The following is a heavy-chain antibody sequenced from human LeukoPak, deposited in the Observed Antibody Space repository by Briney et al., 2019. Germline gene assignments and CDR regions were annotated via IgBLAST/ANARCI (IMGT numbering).Heavy chain of an antibody. V-gene: IGHV4-61*02. Sequence: TSETPSLTCTVSGGSISSGSYYWSWIRQPAGKGLEWIGRIYTSGSTNYNPSLKSRVTISVDTSKNQFSLKLSSVTAADTAVYYCARERVWRYCGGDSCGWFDPWGQGTLVTVSS. D-gene: IGHD2-21*02. CDR2: IYTSGST. J-gene: IGHJ5*02. CDR3: ARERVWRYCGGDSCGWFDP. CDR1: GGSISSGSYY.